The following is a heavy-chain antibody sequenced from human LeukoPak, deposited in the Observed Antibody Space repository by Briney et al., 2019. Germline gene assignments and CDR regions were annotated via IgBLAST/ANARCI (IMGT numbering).Heavy chain of an antibody. CDR1: GFTFSSYA. V-gene: IGHV3-23*01. CDR2: ISGSGGST. Sequence: QAGGSLRLSCAASGFTFSSYAMSWVRQAPGKGLEWVSAISGSGGSTYYADSVKGRFTISRDNSKNTLYLQMNSLRAEDTAVYYCAKDGSSYYDNYYYYYMDVWGKGTTVTVSS. CDR3: AKDGSSYYDNYYYYYMDV. D-gene: IGHD3-10*01. J-gene: IGHJ6*03.